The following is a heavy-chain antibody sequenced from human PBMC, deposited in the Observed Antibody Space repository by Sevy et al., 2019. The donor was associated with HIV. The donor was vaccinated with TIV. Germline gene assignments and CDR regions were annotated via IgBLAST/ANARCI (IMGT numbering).Heavy chain of an antibody. Sequence: ASVKVSCKASGYTFTRYGISWVRQAPGQGLEWMGWISAYNGNTNYAQKLQGRVTMTTDTSTSTAYMELRSLGSDDTAVYYCARDQDDYGDYEEHFDYWGQGTLVTVSS. CDR3: ARDQDDYGDYEEHFDY. J-gene: IGHJ4*02. D-gene: IGHD4-17*01. V-gene: IGHV1-18*01. CDR2: ISAYNGNT. CDR1: GYTFTRYG.